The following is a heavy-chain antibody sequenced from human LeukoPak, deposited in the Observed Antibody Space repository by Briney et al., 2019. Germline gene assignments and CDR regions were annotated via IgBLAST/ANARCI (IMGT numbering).Heavy chain of an antibody. J-gene: IGHJ4*02. V-gene: IGHV3-7*01. D-gene: IGHD3-16*01. Sequence: ETLSLTCTVSGGSISSYYWSWVRQAPGKGLEWVANIKQDGSEKYYVDSVKGRFTISRDNAKNSLYLQMNSLRAEDTAVYYCASGGVIPDYWGQGTLVTVSS. CDR1: GGSISSYY. CDR2: IKQDGSEK. CDR3: ASGGVIPDY.